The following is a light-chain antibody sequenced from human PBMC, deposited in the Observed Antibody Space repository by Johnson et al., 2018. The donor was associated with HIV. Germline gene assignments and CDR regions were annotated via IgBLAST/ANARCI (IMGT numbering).Light chain of an antibody. J-gene: IGLJ1*01. V-gene: IGLV1-51*02. CDR1: SSNIGNNY. CDR3: GTWDSSLSAHYV. Sequence: QSVLTQPPSVSAAPGQKVTISCSGSSSNIGNNYVSWYQQFPGTAPKLLIYEKNKRPSGIPDRFSASTSGTSATLAITGLQTGDEADYYCGTWDSSLSAHYVFGTGTKVTVL. CDR2: EKN.